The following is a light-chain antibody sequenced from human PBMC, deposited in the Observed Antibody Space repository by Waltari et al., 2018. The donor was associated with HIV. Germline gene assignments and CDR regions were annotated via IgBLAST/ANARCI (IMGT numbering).Light chain of an antibody. CDR3: CAYAGSTTYVI. CDR1: SSDVGGYNL. Sequence: QSALTQPASVPGSPGQSLTISCTGTSSDVGGYNLASWYQQHPGKAPKLMIYEVSKRPSGVSNRFSGSKSGNTASLTISGLQAEDEADYYCCAYAGSTTYVIFGGGTKLTVL. V-gene: IGLV2-23*02. CDR2: EVS. J-gene: IGLJ2*01.